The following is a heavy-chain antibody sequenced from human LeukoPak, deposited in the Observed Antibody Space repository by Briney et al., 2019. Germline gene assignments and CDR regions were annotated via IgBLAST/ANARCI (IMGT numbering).Heavy chain of an antibody. CDR1: GYTVTSYD. V-gene: IGHV1-69*05. Sequence: SVKVSCKASGYTVTSYDINWVRQAPGQGLEWMGGTIPIFGTANYAQKFQGGVTITTDESTSTAYMELSSLRSEDTAVYYCARDPKYNWNYDQAFDIWGQGTMVTVSS. CDR2: TIPIFGTA. J-gene: IGHJ3*02. CDR3: ARDPKYNWNYDQAFDI. D-gene: IGHD1-7*01.